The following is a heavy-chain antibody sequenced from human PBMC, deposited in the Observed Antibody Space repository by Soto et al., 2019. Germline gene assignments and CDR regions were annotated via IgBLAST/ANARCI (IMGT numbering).Heavy chain of an antibody. CDR1: GFTFSSYA. CDR3: AKETSSTTWTYYDYGMDV. J-gene: IGHJ6*02. V-gene: IGHV3-23*01. D-gene: IGHD1-26*01. Sequence: GGSLRLSCAASGFTFSSYAMSWVRQAPGKGLEWVSAISGSGGSTYYADSVKGRFTISRDNSKNTLYLQMNSLRAEDTAVYYCAKETSSTTWTYYDYGMDVWGQGTTVTVSS. CDR2: ISGSGGST.